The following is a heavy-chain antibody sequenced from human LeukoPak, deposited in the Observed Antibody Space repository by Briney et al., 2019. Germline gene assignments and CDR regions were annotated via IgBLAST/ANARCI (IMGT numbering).Heavy chain of an antibody. V-gene: IGHV3-30*02. CDR3: AKDSGSSSWEDYFDY. Sequence: GGSLRLSCAASGFTFSSYGMHWVRQAPGKGLEWVAFIRYDGSNKYYADSVKGRFTISRDNSKNTLYLQMNSLRAEDTAVYYCAKDSGSSSWEDYFDYWGQGTLVTVSS. J-gene: IGHJ4*02. CDR1: GFTFSSYG. D-gene: IGHD6-13*01. CDR2: IRYDGSNK.